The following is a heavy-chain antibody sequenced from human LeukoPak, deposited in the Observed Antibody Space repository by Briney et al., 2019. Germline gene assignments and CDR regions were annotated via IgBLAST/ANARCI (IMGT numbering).Heavy chain of an antibody. CDR1: GFTFSSYS. V-gene: IGHV3-23*01. J-gene: IGHJ4*02. Sequence: GVSLRLPCAASGFTFSSYSMSWVRQAPGKGLECVSAISGSGGSTYYADSVKGRFPISRDNSTNTLYLQMNSLRAEDTAVYYCAKGRDSSSWYVPFDYWGQGTLVTVSS. D-gene: IGHD6-13*01. CDR2: ISGSGGST. CDR3: AKGRDSSSWYVPFDY.